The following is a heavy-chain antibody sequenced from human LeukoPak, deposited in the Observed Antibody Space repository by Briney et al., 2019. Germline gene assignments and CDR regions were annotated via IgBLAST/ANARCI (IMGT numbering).Heavy chain of an antibody. D-gene: IGHD4/OR15-4a*01. Sequence: PGGSLRLSCAASGFTVSSNSMSWVRQAPGKGLEWVSFIYSDNTHYSDSVKGRFTISRDNSKNTLYLQMNSLRAEDTAVYYCARRAGAYSHPYDYGGQETLVTFSS. CDR2: IYSDNT. CDR3: ARRAGAYSHPYDY. J-gene: IGHJ4*02. V-gene: IGHV3-53*01. CDR1: GFTVSSNS.